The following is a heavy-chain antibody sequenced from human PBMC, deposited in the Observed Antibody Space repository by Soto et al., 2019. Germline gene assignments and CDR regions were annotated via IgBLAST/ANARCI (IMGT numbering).Heavy chain of an antibody. CDR3: ARADPDASVGY. V-gene: IGHV1-46*01. CDR2: VNPSGGST. Sequence: VSVKVSCKASGYIFTAYSMHWVRQAPGQGLEWMGVVNPSGGSTNYAQKFQGRITMTRDTSKNQFSLRMNSMIAADTAVYYCARADPDASVGYWGQGTLVTVSS. CDR1: GYIFTAYS. D-gene: IGHD2-15*01. J-gene: IGHJ4*02.